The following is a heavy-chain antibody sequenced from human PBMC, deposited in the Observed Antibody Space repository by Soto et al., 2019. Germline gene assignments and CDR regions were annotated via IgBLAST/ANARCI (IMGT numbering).Heavy chain of an antibody. CDR2: IRSKANSYAT. D-gene: IGHD3-3*01. Sequence: GGSLRLSCAASGFTFSGSAMHWVRQASGKGLEWVGRIRSKANSYATAYAASVKGRFTISRDDSKNTAYLQMNSLKTEDTAVYYCTRPGDDDFWSGYHYMDVWGKGTTVTVSS. CDR3: TRPGDDDFWSGYHYMDV. CDR1: GFTFSGSA. J-gene: IGHJ6*03. V-gene: IGHV3-73*01.